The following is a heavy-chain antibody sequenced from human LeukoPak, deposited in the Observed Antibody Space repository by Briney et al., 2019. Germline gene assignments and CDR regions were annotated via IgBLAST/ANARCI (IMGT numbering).Heavy chain of an antibody. V-gene: IGHV4-59*01. J-gene: IGHJ4*02. CDR2: IYYSGST. D-gene: IGHD6-13*01. CDR1: GGSISSYY. Sequence: PSETLSLTCTVSGGSISSYYWSWIRQPPGKGLEWIGYIYYSGSTNYNPSLKSRVTISVDTSKNQFSLKLSSVTAADTAVYYCARSIAAAGTADYWGQGTLATVSS. CDR3: ARSIAAAGTADY.